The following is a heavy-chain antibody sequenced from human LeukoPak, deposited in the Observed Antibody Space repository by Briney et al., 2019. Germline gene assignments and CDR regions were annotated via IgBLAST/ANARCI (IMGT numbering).Heavy chain of an antibody. V-gene: IGHV3-23*01. Sequence: GGFLRLSCVVSGFTFSTSAMSWVRQAPGKGLEWVSGISESGGSTYYADSVKGRFTSSRDNSKNTLYLQMNNLRAEDTAAYYCAKGSFWGQGTLVTVSS. D-gene: IGHD3-10*01. CDR1: GFTFSTSA. CDR3: AKGSF. CDR2: ISESGGST. J-gene: IGHJ4*02.